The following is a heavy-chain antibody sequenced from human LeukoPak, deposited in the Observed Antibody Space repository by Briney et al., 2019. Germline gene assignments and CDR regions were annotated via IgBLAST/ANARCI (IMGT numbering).Heavy chain of an antibody. CDR1: GFTFSDYW. Sequence: GGSLRLSCAASGFTFSDYWMIWFRHAPGKGLEWVAHISQDGSVKNYVDSVKGRFTISRDNANKFSYLQMNSLRADDTAVYYCAKDKHWNVCDYWGRGTLVTVSS. CDR2: ISQDGSVK. CDR3: AKDKHWNVCDY. J-gene: IGHJ4*02. V-gene: IGHV3-7*04. D-gene: IGHD1-1*01.